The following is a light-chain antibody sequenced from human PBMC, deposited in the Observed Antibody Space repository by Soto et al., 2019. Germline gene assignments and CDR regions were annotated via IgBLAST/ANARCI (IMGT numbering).Light chain of an antibody. V-gene: IGLV1-40*01. CDR1: TSNIGAPYD. CDR3: QSYDSSLNNYF. CDR2: GDN. Sequence: QSVLTQPPSVSGAPGQRVSISCTGSTSNIGAPYDVHWYQHLPGTAPKLLIYGDNNRPSGVPDRFSGSKSGTSASLAITRLQAEDEADYYCQSYDSSLNNYFFGPGTKVTVL. J-gene: IGLJ1*01.